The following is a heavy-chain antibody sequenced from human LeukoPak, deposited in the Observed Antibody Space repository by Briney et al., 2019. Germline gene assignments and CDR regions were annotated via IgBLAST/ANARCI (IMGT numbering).Heavy chain of an antibody. J-gene: IGHJ4*02. D-gene: IGHD3-22*01. CDR2: IIPILGIA. CDR3: ARDPPDSSGYSDY. CDR1: GGTFSSYA. Sequence: ASVKVSCKASGGTFSSYAISWVRQAPGQGLEWMGRIIPILGIANYAQKFQGRVTITADKSTCTAYMELSSLRSEDTAVYYCARDPPDSSGYSDYWGQGTLVTVSS. V-gene: IGHV1-69*04.